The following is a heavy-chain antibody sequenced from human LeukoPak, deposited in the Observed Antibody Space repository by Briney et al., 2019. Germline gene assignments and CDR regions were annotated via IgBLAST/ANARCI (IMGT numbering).Heavy chain of an antibody. CDR2: IYYSGST. Sequence: PSETLSLTCTVSGGSISSYYWSWIRQPPGKGLEWIGYIYYSGSTNYNPSLKSRVTISVDTSKNQFSLKLSSVTAADTAVYYRARVSLDYYDSSGYPRIDAFDIWGQGTMVTVSS. CDR3: ARVSLDYYDSSGYPRIDAFDI. CDR1: GGSISSYY. D-gene: IGHD3-22*01. J-gene: IGHJ3*02. V-gene: IGHV4-59*01.